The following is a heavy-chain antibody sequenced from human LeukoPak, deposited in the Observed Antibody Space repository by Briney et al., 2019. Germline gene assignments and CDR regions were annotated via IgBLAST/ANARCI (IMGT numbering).Heavy chain of an antibody. Sequence: SETLSLTCTVSGGSISSSSYYWGCIRQPPGKGLEWIGSIYYSGSTYYNPSLKSRVTISVDTSKNQFSLKLSSVTAADTAVYYCARHFSLRLFSALHNNWFDPWGQGTLVTVSS. CDR3: ARHFSLRLFSALHNNWFDP. D-gene: IGHD3-16*01. V-gene: IGHV4-39*01. J-gene: IGHJ5*02. CDR1: GGSISSSSYY. CDR2: IYYSGST.